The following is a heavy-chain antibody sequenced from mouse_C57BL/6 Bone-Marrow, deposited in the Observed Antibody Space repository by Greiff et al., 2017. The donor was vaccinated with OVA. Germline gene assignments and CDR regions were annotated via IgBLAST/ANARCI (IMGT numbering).Heavy chain of an antibody. D-gene: IGHD2-4*01. V-gene: IGHV2-9*01. J-gene: IGHJ3*01. Sequence: VMLVESGPGLVAPSQSLSITCTVSGFSLTSYGVDWVRQPPGKGLEWLGVIWGGGSTNYYSALMSRLSTSKDNSNCQVFLKMNSLQTDNTAMYYCAVIYYDYDRSPFAYWGQGTLVTVSA. CDR3: AVIYYDYDRSPFAY. CDR2: IWGGGST. CDR1: GFSLTSYG.